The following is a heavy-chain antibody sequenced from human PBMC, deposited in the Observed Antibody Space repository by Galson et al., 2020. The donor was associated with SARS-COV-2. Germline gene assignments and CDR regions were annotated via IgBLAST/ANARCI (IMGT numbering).Heavy chain of an antibody. Sequence: SETLSLTCAVCRTSINRGSYPGHWSRQPPAKGRERSGYISHRGRTYYNPSLKSRVTSSGDRSNNQFSLRLSSVTAADTAVYYCARLHYGEYAPEAFDIWGPGTRVTVAS. D-gene: IGHD4-17*01. V-gene: IGHV4-30-2*01. CDR2: ISHRGRT. CDR3: ARLHYGEYAPEAFDI. CDR1: RTSINRGSYP. J-gene: IGHJ3*02.